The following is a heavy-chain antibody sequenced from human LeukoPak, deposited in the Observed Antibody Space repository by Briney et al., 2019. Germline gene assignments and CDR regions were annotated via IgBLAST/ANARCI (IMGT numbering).Heavy chain of an antibody. Sequence: GGSLRLSCSASGFIFSSYGMHWVRQAPGKGLEWVAAISSDGSNKYYADSVKGRLTISRDNSKNTLYLEMNSLRAEGTAVYFCAKDGVFRQWLGGWQDYWGQGTLVTVSS. J-gene: IGHJ4*02. CDR2: ISSDGSNK. V-gene: IGHV3-30*18. D-gene: IGHD6-19*01. CDR1: GFIFSSYG. CDR3: AKDGVFRQWLGGWQDY.